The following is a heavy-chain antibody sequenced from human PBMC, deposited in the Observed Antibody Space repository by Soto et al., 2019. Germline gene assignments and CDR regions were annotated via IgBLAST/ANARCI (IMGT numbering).Heavy chain of an antibody. CDR3: ARELGLELTGY. CDR1: GFTFSSYA. D-gene: IGHD1-7*01. Sequence: QVQLVESGGGVVQPGRSLRLSCAASGFTFSSYAMHWVRQAPGKGLEWVAVISYDGSNKYYADSVKGRFTISRDNSKNTLYLQMNSLRAEDTAVYYCARELGLELTGYWGQGTLVTVSS. CDR2: ISYDGSNK. V-gene: IGHV3-30-3*01. J-gene: IGHJ4*02.